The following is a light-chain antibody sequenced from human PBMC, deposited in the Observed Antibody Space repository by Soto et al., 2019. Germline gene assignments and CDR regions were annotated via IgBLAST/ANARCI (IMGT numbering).Light chain of an antibody. CDR2: AAS. Sequence: AIQRTQSPSSLSASVGDRVTITCRARQGIRNALGWYQQKPGKAPKLLIYAASSLQSGVPSMFSGSGSGTEFTLSISSLQPDDFATYYCLQDYNFHWTFGQGTKLDIK. CDR1: QGIRNA. J-gene: IGKJ1*01. CDR3: LQDYNFHWT. V-gene: IGKV1-6*01.